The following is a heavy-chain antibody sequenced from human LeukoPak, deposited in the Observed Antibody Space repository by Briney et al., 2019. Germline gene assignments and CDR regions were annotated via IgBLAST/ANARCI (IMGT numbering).Heavy chain of an antibody. J-gene: IGHJ4*02. Sequence: ASVKVSCKVSGYTLTELSMHWVRQAPGKGLEWRGGFDPEDGETIYAQKFQGRVTMTEDTSTDTAYMELSSLRSEDTAVYYCATAGGGGGIFKYYFDYWGQGTLVTVSS. CDR3: ATAGGGGGIFKYYFDY. CDR1: GYTLTELS. V-gene: IGHV1-24*01. D-gene: IGHD2-15*01. CDR2: FDPEDGET.